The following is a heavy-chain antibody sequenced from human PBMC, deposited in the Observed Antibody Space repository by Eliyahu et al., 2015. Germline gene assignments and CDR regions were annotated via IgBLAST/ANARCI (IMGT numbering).Heavy chain of an antibody. V-gene: IGHV4-39*07. CDR2: IHYRWDX. D-gene: IGHD6-13*01. Sequence: QLQLQESGPGLVKPSETLSLICTVSGDSISGTAYYWGWIRXSPGKGLXWXGSIHYRWDXYXKPSLKXRVTISVDTSKNQFSLNLSSVTAADTAVYYCARDNLGAAPYYFDYWGQGTLVTVSS. CDR3: ARDNLGAAPYYFDY. J-gene: IGHJ4*02. CDR1: GDSISGTAYY.